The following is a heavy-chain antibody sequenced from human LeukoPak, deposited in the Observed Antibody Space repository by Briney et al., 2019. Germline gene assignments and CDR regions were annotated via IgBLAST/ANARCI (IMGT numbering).Heavy chain of an antibody. J-gene: IGHJ4*02. V-gene: IGHV3-23*01. D-gene: IGHD7-27*01. CDR3: ARDLAWGAFDY. CDR1: GFTFSTYG. CDR2: ISPRGGGT. Sequence: GGSLRLSCAASGFTFSTYGMNWVRQAPGKGLEWLSGISPRGGGTYYADSVKGRFTISRDDSKNTLSLQMNSLRVEDTAVYYCARDLAWGAFDYWGQGTLVTVSS.